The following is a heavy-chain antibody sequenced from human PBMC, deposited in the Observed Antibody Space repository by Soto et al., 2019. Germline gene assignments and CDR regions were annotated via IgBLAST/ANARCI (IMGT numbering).Heavy chain of an antibody. J-gene: IGHJ5*02. V-gene: IGHV2-5*02. Sequence: QITLKEYGPTVVRSTQTLTLTCSFSGFSLTTRGVGVGWMRQPPGTALEGLALIFWDDDKRYSPSLKRRLTITNATSSHQVFLTMIDMDPADTGTYFCGYNEGSMGIWSHPWGQGTLVSVYS. CDR1: GFSLTTRGVG. D-gene: IGHD1-1*01. CDR2: IFWDDDK. CDR3: GYNEGSMGIWSHP.